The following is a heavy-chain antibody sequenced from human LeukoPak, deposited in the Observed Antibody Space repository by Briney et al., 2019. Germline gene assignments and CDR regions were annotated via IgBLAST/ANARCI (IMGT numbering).Heavy chain of an antibody. Sequence: GESLKISRKGSGYSFTNHWIGWVRQMPGKGLEWMGIIYPGDSDTRYSPSFQGQVTISADKSISTAYLQWSSLKASDTAMYYCARLPQWGGTYHFDYWGQGTLLTVSS. CDR1: GYSFTNHW. V-gene: IGHV5-51*01. J-gene: IGHJ4*02. CDR2: IYPGDSDT. D-gene: IGHD1-26*01. CDR3: ARLPQWGGTYHFDY.